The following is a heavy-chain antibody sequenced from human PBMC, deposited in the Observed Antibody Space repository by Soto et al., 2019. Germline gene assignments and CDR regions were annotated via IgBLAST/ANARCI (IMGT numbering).Heavy chain of an antibody. Sequence: VQLVESGGGVVQPGRSLRLSCAASGFTFSSYGMHWVRQAPGKGLEWVAVISYDGSNKYYADSVKGRFTISRDNSKNTLYLQMNSLRAEDTAVYYCAKGSIDILDAFDIWGQGTMVTVSS. CDR2: ISYDGSNK. J-gene: IGHJ3*02. CDR3: AKGSIDILDAFDI. V-gene: IGHV3-30*18. D-gene: IGHD3-9*01. CDR1: GFTFSSYG.